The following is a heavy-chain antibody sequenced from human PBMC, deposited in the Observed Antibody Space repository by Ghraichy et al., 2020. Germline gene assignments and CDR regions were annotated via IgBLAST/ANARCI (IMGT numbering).Heavy chain of an antibody. CDR1: GFTFSSYS. J-gene: IGHJ3*02. CDR2: ISSSSSYI. CDR3: ARGPSGSYRLNAFDI. D-gene: IGHD1-26*01. V-gene: IGHV3-21*01. Sequence: GGSLRLSCAASGFTFSSYSMNWVRQAPGKGLEWVSSISSSSSYIYYADSVKGRFTISRDNAKNSLYLQMNSLRAEDTAVYYCARGPSGSYRLNAFDIWGQGTMVTVSS.